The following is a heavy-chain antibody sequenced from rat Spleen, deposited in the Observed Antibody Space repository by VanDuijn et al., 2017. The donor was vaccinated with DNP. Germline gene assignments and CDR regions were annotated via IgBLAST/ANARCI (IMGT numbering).Heavy chain of an antibody. CDR1: GFSITNNFK. CDR3: AIQLGVFDY. D-gene: IGHD5-1*01. V-gene: IGHV3-3*01. Sequence: EVQLQESGPGLVKPSQSLSLTCSVTGFSITNNFKWSWIRKFPGNKLEWMGYVTNAGSTDYNPSLKSRISITTDTSKNQFFLQVNSVATEDTATYYCAIQLGVFDYWDQGVMVTVSS. J-gene: IGHJ2*01. CDR2: VTNAGST.